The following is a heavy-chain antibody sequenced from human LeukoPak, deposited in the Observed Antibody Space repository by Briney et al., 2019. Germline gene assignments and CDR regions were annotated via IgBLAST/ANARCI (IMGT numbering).Heavy chain of an antibody. CDR3: ALEPLIAVADPHGDYGMDV. CDR1: GFTFSSYA. Sequence: PGGSLRLSCAASGFTFSSYAMSWVRQAPGKGLEWVSAISGSGGSTYYADSVKGRFTISRDNSKNTLYLQMNSLRAEDTAVYYCALEPLIAVADPHGDYGMDVWGQGTTVTVSS. D-gene: IGHD6-19*01. CDR2: ISGSGGST. V-gene: IGHV3-23*01. J-gene: IGHJ6*02.